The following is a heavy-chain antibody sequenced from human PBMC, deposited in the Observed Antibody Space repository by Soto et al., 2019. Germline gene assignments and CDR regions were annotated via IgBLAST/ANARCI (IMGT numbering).Heavy chain of an antibody. V-gene: IGHV4-39*01. J-gene: IGHJ4*02. D-gene: IGHD3-22*01. Sequence: SETLSLTCTVSGGSISSSSYYWGWIRQPPGKGLEWIGSIYYSGSTYYNPSLKSRVTISVDTSKNQFSLKLSSVTAADTAVYYCARHGNSWLPLPNYFDYWGQGTLVTVSS. CDR2: IYYSGST. CDR3: ARHGNSWLPLPNYFDY. CDR1: GGSISSSSYY.